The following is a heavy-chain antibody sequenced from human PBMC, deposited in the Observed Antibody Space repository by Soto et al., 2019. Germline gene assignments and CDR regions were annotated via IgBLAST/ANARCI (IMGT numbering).Heavy chain of an antibody. CDR1: GFTVSSDY. Sequence: PGGSLRLSCAASGFTVSSDYMSWVRQAPGKRLEWVSVISSGGSTDYADSVKGRFTISRDNSKNTWYLQLNSLRAGDTAVYYCADVVVXGWGQGTQVPVSS. CDR2: ISSGGST. V-gene: IGHV3-66*01. D-gene: IGHD2-15*01. CDR3: ADVVVXG. J-gene: IGHJ4*02.